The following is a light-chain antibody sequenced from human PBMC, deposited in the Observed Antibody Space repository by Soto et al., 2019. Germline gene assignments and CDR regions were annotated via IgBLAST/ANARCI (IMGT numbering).Light chain of an antibody. CDR1: QSVGSS. CDR3: QQYGSSGT. V-gene: IGKV3-20*01. Sequence: EIVLTQSPGTLSLSPGERATLSCRASQSVGSSLSGYQQKPGQAPRLLFYGASNRATAIPDRFSGSGFGTDFTLTISRLEPEDFAVYYCQQYGSSGTFGQGTKVDIK. CDR2: GAS. J-gene: IGKJ1*01.